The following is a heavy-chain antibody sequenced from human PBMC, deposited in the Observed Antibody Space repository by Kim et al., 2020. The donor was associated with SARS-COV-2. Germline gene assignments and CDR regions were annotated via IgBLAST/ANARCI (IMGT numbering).Heavy chain of an antibody. V-gene: IGHV3-33*05. CDR3: AREVITFGGVIATGY. CDR2: ISYDGSNK. Sequence: GGSLRLSCAASGFTFSSYGMHWVRQAPGKGLEWVAVISYDGSNKYYADSVKGRFTISRDNSKNTLYLQMNSLRAEDTAVYYCAREVITFGGVIATGYWGQGTLVTVSS. D-gene: IGHD3-16*02. J-gene: IGHJ4*02. CDR1: GFTFSSYG.